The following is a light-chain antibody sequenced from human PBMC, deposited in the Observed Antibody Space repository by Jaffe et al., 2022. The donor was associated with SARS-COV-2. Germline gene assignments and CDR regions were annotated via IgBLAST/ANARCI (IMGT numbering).Light chain of an antibody. V-gene: IGKV1-33*01. CDR1: QDIRNY. Sequence: DIQMTQSPSSLSASVGDRVTITCQASQDIRNYLNWYQQKPRKAPKLLIYDASNLERGVPSRFSGGGSGTDFTLTISSLQLEDIATYYCQQYHDLPPLTFGGGTKVEIK. CDR2: DAS. CDR3: QQYHDLPPLT. J-gene: IGKJ4*01.